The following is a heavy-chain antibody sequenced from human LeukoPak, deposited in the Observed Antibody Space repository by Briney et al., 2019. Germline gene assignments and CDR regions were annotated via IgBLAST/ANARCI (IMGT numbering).Heavy chain of an antibody. Sequence: GESLQISCKGSGSSFTSYWIGWVRQLPGKGLEWMGIIYPGDSDTRYSPSFQGQVTISADKSISTAYLQWSSLKASDTAMYYCARSLRSGTPWWFDPWGQGTLVTVSS. CDR2: IYPGDSDT. J-gene: IGHJ5*02. D-gene: IGHD1-26*01. CDR3: ARSLRSGTPWWFDP. CDR1: GSSFTSYW. V-gene: IGHV5-51*01.